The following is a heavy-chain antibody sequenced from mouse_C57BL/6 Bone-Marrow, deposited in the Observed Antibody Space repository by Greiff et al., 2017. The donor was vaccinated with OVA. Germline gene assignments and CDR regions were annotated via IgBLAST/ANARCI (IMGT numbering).Heavy chain of an antibody. Sequence: EAGGGLVQPKGSLKLSCAASGFSFNTYAMNWVRQAPGKGLEWVARIRSKSNNYATYYADSVKDRFTISRDDSESMLYLQMNNLKTEDTAMYYCVRSSGGYGSSPAWFAYWGQGTLVTVSA. CDR2: IRSKSNNYAT. CDR1: GFSFNTYA. D-gene: IGHD1-1*01. J-gene: IGHJ3*01. V-gene: IGHV10-1*01. CDR3: VRSSGGYGSSPAWFAY.